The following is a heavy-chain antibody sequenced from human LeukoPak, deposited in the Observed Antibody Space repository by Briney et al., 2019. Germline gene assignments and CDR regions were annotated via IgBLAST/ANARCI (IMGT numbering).Heavy chain of an antibody. Sequence: SETLSLTCAVYGGSFSGYYWSWIRQPPGKGLEWIGEINHSGSTNYNPSLKSRVTISVDTSKNQFSLKLSSVTAADTAVYYCARGGVLWFGELGLGMDVWGQGTTVTVSS. CDR1: GGSFSGYY. CDR3: ARGGVLWFGELGLGMDV. D-gene: IGHD3-10*01. CDR2: INHSGST. J-gene: IGHJ6*02. V-gene: IGHV4-34*01.